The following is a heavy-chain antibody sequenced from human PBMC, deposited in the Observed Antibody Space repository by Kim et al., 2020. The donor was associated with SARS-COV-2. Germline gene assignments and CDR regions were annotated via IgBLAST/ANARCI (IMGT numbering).Heavy chain of an antibody. V-gene: IGHV1-46*01. CDR1: GYTFTRHW. D-gene: IGHD1-26*01. CDR3: ARDSSGQVGSFSYWYFER. CDR2: INPSGSEP. Sequence: ASVKVSCKASGYTFTRHWMHWVRQAPGLGLEWMGIINPSGSEPVYAQRFQGRITMTRDTSTSIDYMELSSLTSEDTAVYYCARDSSGQVGSFSYWYFERWGRGTLVTVSS. J-gene: IGHJ2*01.